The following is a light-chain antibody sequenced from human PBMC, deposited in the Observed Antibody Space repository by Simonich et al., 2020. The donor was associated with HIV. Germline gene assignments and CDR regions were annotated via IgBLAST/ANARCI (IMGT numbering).Light chain of an antibody. V-gene: IGKV3-20*01. CDR3: QQLNSSPLT. Sequence: EIVLTQSPGTLSLSPGEGATLSCRASQSVSGNYIAWYQQKPGQAPRLLIYGASTRATGIPARFSGSGSGTEFTLTISSLQPEDFATYYCQQLNSSPLTFGGGTKVGIK. CDR1: QSVSGNY. CDR2: GAS. J-gene: IGKJ4*01.